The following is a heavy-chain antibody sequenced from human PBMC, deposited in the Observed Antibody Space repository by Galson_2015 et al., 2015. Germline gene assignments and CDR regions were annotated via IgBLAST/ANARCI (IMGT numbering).Heavy chain of an antibody. CDR3: ARERLGGGVIVKDAFDI. CDR2: IFHRGST. Sequence: ETLSLTCAVSGGSISSHHWWSWVRQPPGAGLEWIGGIFHRGSTNYHPSLQSRVTMSVDKAKNQFSLKLKSVTAADTAVYYCARERLGGGVIVKDAFDIWGRGTMLTVSS. CDR1: GGSISSHHW. J-gene: IGHJ3*02. V-gene: IGHV4-4*02. D-gene: IGHD3-16*02.